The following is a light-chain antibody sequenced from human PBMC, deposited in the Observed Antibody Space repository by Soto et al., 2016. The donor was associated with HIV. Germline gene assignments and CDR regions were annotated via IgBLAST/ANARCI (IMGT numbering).Light chain of an antibody. CDR3: QQSYSTPRT. J-gene: IGKJ4*01. CDR2: AAS. V-gene: IGKV1-39*01. CDR1: QSITTF. Sequence: DIQMTQSPSSLSASVGDRVTITCRASQSITTFLNWYQQKPGKAPKLLIYAASSLQSGVPSRFSGSGSETDFTLTISNLQPEDFATYYCQQSYSTPRTFGGGTKVEIK.